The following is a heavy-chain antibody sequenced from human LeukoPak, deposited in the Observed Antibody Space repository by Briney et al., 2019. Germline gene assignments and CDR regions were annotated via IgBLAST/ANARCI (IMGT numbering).Heavy chain of an antibody. D-gene: IGHD3-10*01. Sequence: GGSLRLSCAASGFTFSDYYMSWIRQAPGKGLEWVSYISSSGSTIYYADSVKGRFTISRDNAKNSLYLQMNSLRAEDTAVYYCARCYYGSGSYWTSAELDYWGQGTLVTVSS. V-gene: IGHV3-11*01. CDR2: ISSSGSTI. CDR1: GFTFSDYY. CDR3: ARCYYGSGSYWTSAELDY. J-gene: IGHJ4*02.